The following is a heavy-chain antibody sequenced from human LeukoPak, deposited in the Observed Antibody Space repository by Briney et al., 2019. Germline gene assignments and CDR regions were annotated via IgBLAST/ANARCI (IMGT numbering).Heavy chain of an antibody. CDR3: ARVLNYYDSSGYYFSY. CDR2: ISYDGSNK. Sequence: PGGSLRLSCAASGSTFSYYTMHWVRQAPGKGLEWVAVISYDGSNKYYADSVKGRFTISRDNSKNTLYLQMNGLRAEDTAVYYCARVLNYYDSSGYYFSYWGQGTLVTVSS. CDR1: GSTFSYYT. D-gene: IGHD3-22*01. V-gene: IGHV3-30-3*01. J-gene: IGHJ4*02.